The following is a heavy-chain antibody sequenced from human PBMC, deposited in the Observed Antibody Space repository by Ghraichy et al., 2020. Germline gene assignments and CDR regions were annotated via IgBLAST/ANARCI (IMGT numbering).Heavy chain of an antibody. J-gene: IGHJ3*01. CDR2: ISGSGGST. D-gene: IGHD6-13*01. CDR1: GFTSSSYA. V-gene: IGHV3-23*01. Sequence: GGSLRLSCAASGFTSSSYAMSWVRQAPGKGLEWVSAISGSGGSTYYADSVKGRFTISRDNSKNTLFLQMNSLRAEDTAVYYCAKDAIAAAGTGDAFDFWGQGTMVTVSS. CDR3: AKDAIAAAGTGDAFDF.